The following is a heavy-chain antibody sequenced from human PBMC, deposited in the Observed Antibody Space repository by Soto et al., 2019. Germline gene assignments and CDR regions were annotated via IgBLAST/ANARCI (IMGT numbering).Heavy chain of an antibody. Sequence: SETLSLTCTVSGGPISSYYWSWIRQPPGKGLEWIGYIYYSGSTNYNPSLKSRVTISVDTSKNQFSLKLSSVTAADTAVYYCARDAKYYYDSSGYYDYWGQGTLVTVSS. V-gene: IGHV4-59*01. CDR2: IYYSGST. CDR3: ARDAKYYYDSSGYYDY. D-gene: IGHD3-22*01. CDR1: GGPISSYY. J-gene: IGHJ4*02.